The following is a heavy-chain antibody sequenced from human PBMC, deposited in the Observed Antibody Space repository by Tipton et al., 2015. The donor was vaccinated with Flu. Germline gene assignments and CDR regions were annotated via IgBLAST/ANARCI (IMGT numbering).Heavy chain of an antibody. D-gene: IGHD3-10*01. CDR2: ISYSWST. CDR1: GDSITSSSNY. V-gene: IGHV4-39*01. CDR3: ARHRGGSVLGFYGMDV. Sequence: GLVKPSETLSLTCTVSGDSITSSSNYWGWIRQPPGKGLEWVATISYSWSTYSNPALKSRVTISLDTSKNQFSLKLTSVTAADTAVYFCARHRGGSVLGFYGMDVWGQGTTVTVSS. J-gene: IGHJ6*02.